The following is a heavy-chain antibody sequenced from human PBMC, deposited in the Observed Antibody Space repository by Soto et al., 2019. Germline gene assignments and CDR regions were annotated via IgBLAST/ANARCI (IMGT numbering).Heavy chain of an antibody. J-gene: IGHJ4*02. D-gene: IGHD3-22*01. Sequence: QITLKESGPTLVKPTQTLTLTCTFSGFSLSTSGVGVGWIRQPPGKALEWLALLYWDDDKRYSPSLKSRLTITKDASKNHVVLTITNMDPVDTATYYLAHGTYYYESSGYYLFGYWGQGTLVTVSS. CDR3: AHGTYYYESSGYYLFGY. CDR2: LYWDDDK. V-gene: IGHV2-5*02. CDR1: GFSLSTSGVG.